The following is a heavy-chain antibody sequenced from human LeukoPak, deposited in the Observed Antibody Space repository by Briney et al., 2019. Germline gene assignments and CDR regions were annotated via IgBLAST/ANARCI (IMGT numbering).Heavy chain of an antibody. V-gene: IGHV3-48*04. CDR3: ATGDDYRTFDY. CDR2: ISASGITI. D-gene: IGHD5-24*01. Sequence: GGSLRLSCAASGFTFSSYSMNWVRQAPGKGLEWVSYISASGITIYYADSVKGRFTISRDNAKNSLYLQMNSLRAEDTAVYYCATGDDYRTFDYWGQGTLVTVSS. CDR1: GFTFSSYS. J-gene: IGHJ4*02.